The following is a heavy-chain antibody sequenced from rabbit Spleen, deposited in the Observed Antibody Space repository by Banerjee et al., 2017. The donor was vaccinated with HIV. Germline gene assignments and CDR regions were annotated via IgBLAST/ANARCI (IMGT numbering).Heavy chain of an antibody. Sequence: QEQLVESGGGLVKPDGSLTLTCKASGFSFSDRDVMCWVRQAPGKGLEWIACIYGGGSATYYASWAKGRFTISKTSSTTVTLQMTSLTVADTATYFCVRGGYGGHIYAMGLWGPGTLVTVS. D-gene: IGHD4-2*01. CDR2: IYGGGSAT. CDR3: VRGGYGGHIYAMGL. CDR1: GFSFSDRDV. J-gene: IGHJ6*01. V-gene: IGHV1S45*01.